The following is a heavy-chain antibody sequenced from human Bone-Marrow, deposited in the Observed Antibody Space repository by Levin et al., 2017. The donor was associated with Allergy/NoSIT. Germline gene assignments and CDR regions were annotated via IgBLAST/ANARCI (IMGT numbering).Heavy chain of an antibody. CDR1: GGSIPSGDYY. Sequence: SQTLSLTCTVSGGSIPSGDYYWTWIRQPPGKGLEWIGYIYYSGSTSYNPSLKSRVIISVDRSKNQFSLQLNSVTAADTAVYYCATSVAGRSDYWGQGTLISVSS. J-gene: IGHJ4*02. CDR2: IYYSGST. D-gene: IGHD6-13*01. CDR3: ATSVAGRSDY. V-gene: IGHV4-30-4*01.